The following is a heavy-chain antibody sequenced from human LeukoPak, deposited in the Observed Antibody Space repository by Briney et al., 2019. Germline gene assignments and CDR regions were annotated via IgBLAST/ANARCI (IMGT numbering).Heavy chain of an antibody. V-gene: IGHV3-30-3*01. D-gene: IGHD2-2*01. CDR3: ARITCSSSSCYSQRFDY. CDR2: ISYDGSNK. CDR1: GFTFSSFA. Sequence: GGSLRLSCAASGFTFSSFAMYWVRQAPGKGLEWVAVISYDGSNKYYADSAKGRFTISRAYYKNPLYLEKNSLRPEDTAVYYCARITCSSSSCYSQRFDYWGQGTLVTVSS. J-gene: IGHJ4*02.